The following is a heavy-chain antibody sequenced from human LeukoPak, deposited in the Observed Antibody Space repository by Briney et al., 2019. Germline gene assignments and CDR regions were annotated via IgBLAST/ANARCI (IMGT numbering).Heavy chain of an antibody. Sequence: GGSLRLSCAASGFTFDDYGKSWVRQAPGKGLEWVSGINWNGGNTGYADSVKGRFTISRDNAKNSLYLQMNSLRAEDTALYYCARDDSSITGTKRHWGQGTLVTVSS. J-gene: IGHJ4*02. CDR2: INWNGGNT. CDR1: GFTFDDYG. D-gene: IGHD1-7*01. CDR3: ARDDSSITGTKRH. V-gene: IGHV3-20*04.